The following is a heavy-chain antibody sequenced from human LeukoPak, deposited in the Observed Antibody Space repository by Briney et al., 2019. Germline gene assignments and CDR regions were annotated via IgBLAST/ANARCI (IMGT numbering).Heavy chain of an antibody. J-gene: IGHJ3*02. CDR1: GYTFTDYY. CDR2: INPNSGGT. Sequence: ASVKVSCKASGYTFTDYYMHWVRQAPGQGLEWMGWINPNSGGTNYAQKFQGRVTMTRDTSISTAYMELSRLRSDDTVVYYCARGSGYSSGWYLIGAFDIWGQGTMVTVSS. D-gene: IGHD6-19*01. CDR3: ARGSGYSSGWYLIGAFDI. V-gene: IGHV1-2*02.